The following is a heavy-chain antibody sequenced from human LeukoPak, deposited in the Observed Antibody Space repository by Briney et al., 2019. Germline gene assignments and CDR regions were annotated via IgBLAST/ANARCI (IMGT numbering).Heavy chain of an antibody. CDR2: ISGSGGST. V-gene: IGHV3-23*01. CDR3: AKGQADDYVWGSHTPAPFDY. CDR1: GFTFSSYG. D-gene: IGHD3-16*01. Sequence: PGGTLRLSCAASGFTFSSYGMSWVRQAPGKGLEWVSAISGSGGSTYYADSVKGRFTVSRDNSKNTLYLQMNSLRAEDTAVYYCAKGQADDYVWGSHTPAPFDYWGQGTLVTVSS. J-gene: IGHJ4*02.